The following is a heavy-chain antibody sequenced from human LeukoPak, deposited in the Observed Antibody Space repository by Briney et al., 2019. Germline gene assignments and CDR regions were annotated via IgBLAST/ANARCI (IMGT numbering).Heavy chain of an antibody. CDR1: GGSISSSNYY. Sequence: SETLSLTCTVSGGSISSSNYYWGWVRQPPGKGLEWIATIYYSGSSYYNPSLKSRVTISVDTSKNQFSLKLSSVTAADTAVYYCARRPTGDPKFDYWGQGTLVTVSS. D-gene: IGHD7-27*01. J-gene: IGHJ4*02. CDR3: ARRPTGDPKFDY. V-gene: IGHV4-39*01. CDR2: IYYSGSS.